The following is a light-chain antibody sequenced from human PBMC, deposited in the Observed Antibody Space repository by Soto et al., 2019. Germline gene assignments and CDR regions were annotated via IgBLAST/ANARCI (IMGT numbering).Light chain of an antibody. CDR3: CSYAGSSTFV. Sequence: QSALTQPASVSRSPGQSITLSCTGTSSDVGSYNLVSWYQQHPGKAPKLMIYEGSKRPSGVSNRFSGSKSGNTASLTISGLQAEDEADYYCCSYAGSSTFVFGTGTKLTVL. CDR1: SSDVGSYNL. CDR2: EGS. V-gene: IGLV2-23*01. J-gene: IGLJ1*01.